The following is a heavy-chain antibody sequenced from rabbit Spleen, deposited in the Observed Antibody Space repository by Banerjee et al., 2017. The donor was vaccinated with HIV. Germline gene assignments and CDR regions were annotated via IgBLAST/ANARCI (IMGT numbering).Heavy chain of an antibody. V-gene: IGHV1S7*01. D-gene: IGHD7-1*01. Sequence: QLEESGGDLVKPEGSLTLTCTASGFDFSTYYMSWVRQAPGKGLEWIGYIDPVFGSTYYANWVNGRFTISSHNAQNTLYLQLNSLTAADTATYFCVRDQAGYAGYGPYYFNLWGQGTLVTVS. J-gene: IGHJ4*01. CDR1: GFDFSTYY. CDR2: IDPVFGST. CDR3: VRDQAGYAGYGPYYFNL.